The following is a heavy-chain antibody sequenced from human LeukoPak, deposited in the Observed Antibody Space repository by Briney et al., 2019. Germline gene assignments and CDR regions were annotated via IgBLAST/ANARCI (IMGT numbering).Heavy chain of an antibody. V-gene: IGHV3-66*02. D-gene: IGHD3-22*01. Sequence: PGGSLRLSCAASGFTVSSNYMSWVRQAPGKGLEWVSVIYSGGSTYYADSVKGRLTISRDNSKNTLYLQMNSLRAEDTAVYYCARDRYDSSGYYLAFDYWGQGTLATVSS. CDR3: ARDRYDSSGYYLAFDY. CDR2: IYSGGST. CDR1: GFTVSSNY. J-gene: IGHJ4*02.